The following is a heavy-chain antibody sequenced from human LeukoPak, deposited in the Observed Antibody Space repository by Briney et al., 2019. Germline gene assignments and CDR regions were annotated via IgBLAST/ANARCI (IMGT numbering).Heavy chain of an antibody. V-gene: IGHV3-7*01. CDR2: IKQDGSEI. J-gene: IGHJ4*02. Sequence: GGSLRLSCAASGFTFSNYWMSWVRQAPGKGLEWVANIKQDGSEIYYVDSVKGRFTISRDNAKNSLYLQMNSLRAEDTAVYYCARDRSSGPICSYWGPGTLVTVSS. CDR3: ARDRSSGPICSY. CDR1: GFTFSNYW. D-gene: IGHD6-6*01.